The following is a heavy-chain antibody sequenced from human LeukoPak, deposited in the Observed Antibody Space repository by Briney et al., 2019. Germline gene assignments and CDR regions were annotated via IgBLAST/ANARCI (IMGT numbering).Heavy chain of an antibody. D-gene: IGHD5-12*01. CDR1: GFTFGTYA. CDR3: AKDGLRGYDFDS. J-gene: IGHJ5*01. V-gene: IGHV3-23*01. Sequence: GGSLRLSCATSGFTFGTYAMSWVRQGPGKGLEWVARISNAAGTTNYADSVRGRFTISRDNSQNTLYLQMSSLRAEDTAEYYCAKDGLRGYDFDSWGQGTLVIVSS. CDR2: ISNAAGTT.